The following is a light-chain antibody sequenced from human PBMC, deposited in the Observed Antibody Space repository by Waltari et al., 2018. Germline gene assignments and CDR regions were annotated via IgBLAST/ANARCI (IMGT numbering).Light chain of an antibody. CDR3: AAWDDRLNGAV. Sequence: QSVLTQPPSASGTPGQRVTISCSGISSNIGSNTVNGYQQLPGTAPKLLIYSTSERPSGVPDRFSGSKSGTAAFLAISGLQSEDEADYYCAAWDDRLNGAVFGGGTPLTVL. J-gene: IGLJ7*01. V-gene: IGLV1-44*01. CDR2: STS. CDR1: SSNIGSNT.